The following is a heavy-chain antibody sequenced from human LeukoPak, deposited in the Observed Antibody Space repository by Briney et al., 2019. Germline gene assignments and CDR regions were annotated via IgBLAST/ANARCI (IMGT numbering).Heavy chain of an antibody. Sequence: SETLSLTCAVYGGSFSGYYWSWIRQPPGKGLEWIGEINHSGSTNNNPSLKSRVTISVDTSKNQFSLKLSSVTAADTAVYYCARVWKGYCSSTSCPKANAFDIWGQGTMVTVSS. D-gene: IGHD2-2*01. V-gene: IGHV4-34*01. CDR3: ARVWKGYCSSTSCPKANAFDI. J-gene: IGHJ3*02. CDR2: INHSGST. CDR1: GGSFSGYY.